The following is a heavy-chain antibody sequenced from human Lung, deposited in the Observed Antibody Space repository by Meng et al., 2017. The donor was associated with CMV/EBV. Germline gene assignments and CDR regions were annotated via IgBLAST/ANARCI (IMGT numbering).Heavy chain of an antibody. Sequence: ASXXVSXKASGYTFSNNYIHWVRQAPGQGLEWMGTINPSGGSTRYTQKFQGRVTVTRDTSTATVYMEVSSLRSEDTAVYYCARDPYYDFWDGYYAAYYYFGLDDWXQGTTVTVSS. J-gene: IGHJ6*02. CDR3: ARDPYYDFWDGYYAAYYYFGLDD. CDR2: INPSGGST. D-gene: IGHD3-3*01. V-gene: IGHV1-46*01. CDR1: GYTFSNNY.